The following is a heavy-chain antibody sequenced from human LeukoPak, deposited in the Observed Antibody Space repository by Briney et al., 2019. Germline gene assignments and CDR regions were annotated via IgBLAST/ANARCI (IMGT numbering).Heavy chain of an antibody. D-gene: IGHD7-27*01. Sequence: PSETLSLTCTVSGGSISSGGYYWSWIRQHPGKGLEWIGYIYYSGSTYYNPSLKSRVTISVDTSKNQFSLKLSSVTAADTAVYYCARGNWGGGSLYFDYWGQGTLVTVSS. CDR1: GGSISSGGYY. CDR2: IYYSGST. V-gene: IGHV4-31*03. CDR3: ARGNWGGGSLYFDY. J-gene: IGHJ4*02.